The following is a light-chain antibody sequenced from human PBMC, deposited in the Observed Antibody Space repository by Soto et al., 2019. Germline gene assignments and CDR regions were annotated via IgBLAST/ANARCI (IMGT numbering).Light chain of an antibody. CDR2: GAS. Sequence: EIVMTQSPATLSVSPGERATLSCRASRSVSSNLAWYQQKPGQAPRLLIYGASTRATGIPARFGGSGSGTEFTLTISSLQSEDFAVYYCQQYNNWPPWTFGQGTKVDIK. CDR3: QQYNNWPPWT. V-gene: IGKV3-15*01. CDR1: RSVSSN. J-gene: IGKJ1*01.